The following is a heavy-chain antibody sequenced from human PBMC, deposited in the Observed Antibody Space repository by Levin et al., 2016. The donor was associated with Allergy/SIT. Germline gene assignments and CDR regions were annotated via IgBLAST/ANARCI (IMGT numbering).Heavy chain of an antibody. Sequence: SETLSLTCAVYGASFSGYYWTWIRQPPGKGLEWIGEINHSGSTNYNPSLKSRVTISVDKSKNQFSLKLSSVTAADTAVYYCARDPDYGDYPVWGQGTLVTVSS. CDR2: INHSGST. D-gene: IGHD4-17*01. CDR1: GASFSGYY. V-gene: IGHV4-34*01. CDR3: ARDPDYGDYPV. J-gene: IGHJ4*02.